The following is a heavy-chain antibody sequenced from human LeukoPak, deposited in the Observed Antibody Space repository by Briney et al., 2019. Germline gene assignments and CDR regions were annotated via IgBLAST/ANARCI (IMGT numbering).Heavy chain of an antibody. CDR3: AKLGAGGYYSYMDV. CDR2: VSTDGTP. V-gene: IGHV3-23*01. CDR1: GFTFGNHA. D-gene: IGHD3-16*01. Sequence: GGSLRLSCAVSGFTFGNHAMTWVRQAPGKGLESVSSVSTDGTPYYADSVKGRFTISRDNSKNTLYLQVNSLRAEDTAVYYCAKLGAGGYYSYMDVWGKGTTVTVSS. J-gene: IGHJ6*03.